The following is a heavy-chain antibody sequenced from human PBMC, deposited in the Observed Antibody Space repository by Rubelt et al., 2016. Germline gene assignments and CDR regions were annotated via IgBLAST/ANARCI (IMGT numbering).Heavy chain of an antibody. Sequence: QVQLVQSGAEVKKPGSSVKVSCKASGGTFSSYAISWVRQAPGQGLEWMGWISAYNGNTNYAQKLQGRVTMTTDTSTSTAYMELRSLRSDDTAVYYCARVISGVEYSSSWHFDYWGQGTLVTVSS. CDR3: ARVISGVEYSSSWHFDY. V-gene: IGHV1-18*01. CDR2: ISAYNGNT. D-gene: IGHD6-13*01. CDR1: GGTFSSYA. J-gene: IGHJ4*02.